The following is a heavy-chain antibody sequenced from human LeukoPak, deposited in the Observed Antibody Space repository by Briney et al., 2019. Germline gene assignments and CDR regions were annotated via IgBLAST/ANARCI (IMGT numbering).Heavy chain of an antibody. CDR3: ARGRSYYDSSGSSYYHGMDV. CDR1: GGSFSGYY. CDR2: INHSGST. Sequence: PSETLSLTCAVYGGSFSGYYWSWIRQPPGKGLEWIGEINHSGSTNYNPSLKSRVTISVDTSKNQFSLKLSSVTAADTAVYYCARGRSYYDSSGSSYYHGMDVWGQGTTVTVSS. D-gene: IGHD3-22*01. V-gene: IGHV4-34*01. J-gene: IGHJ6*02.